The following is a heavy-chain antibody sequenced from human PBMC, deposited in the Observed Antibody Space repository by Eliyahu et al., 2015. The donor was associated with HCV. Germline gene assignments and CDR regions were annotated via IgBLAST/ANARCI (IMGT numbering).Heavy chain of an antibody. J-gene: IGHJ4*02. Sequence: VQLVQSGAGVKRPGAAXXVSCTTSGYTFSSYYIRWVRXAPGQGLEWMGRMNPSGGSTSYTQKLQGRLSFTRDTSTRTVYMHLSSLGSQDTAIYYCARATFGTYFDYWGQGTLVTVSS. D-gene: IGHD3-10*01. V-gene: IGHV1-46*04. CDR2: MNPSGGST. CDR3: ARATFGTYFDY. CDR1: GYTFSSYY.